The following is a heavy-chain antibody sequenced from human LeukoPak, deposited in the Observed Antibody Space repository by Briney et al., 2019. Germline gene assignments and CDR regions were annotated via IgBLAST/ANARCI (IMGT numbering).Heavy chain of an antibody. V-gene: IGHV3-21*01. Sequence: GGSLRLSCAASGFTFSSYSMNWVRQAPGKGLEWVSSISSSSYIYYADSVKGRFTISRDNAKNSLYLQMNSLRAEDTAVYYCARDLYGSGSYYHIGTVYYGMDVWGQGTTVTVSS. CDR3: ARDLYGSGSYYHIGTVYYGMDV. J-gene: IGHJ6*02. D-gene: IGHD3-10*01. CDR1: GFTFSSYS. CDR2: ISSSSYI.